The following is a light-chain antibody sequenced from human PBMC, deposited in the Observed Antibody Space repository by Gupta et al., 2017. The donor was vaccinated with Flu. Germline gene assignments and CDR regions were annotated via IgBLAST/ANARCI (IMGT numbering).Light chain of an antibody. CDR2: KDT. V-gene: IGLV3-1*01. J-gene: IGLJ1*01. CDR3: QAWDSSTGV. CDR1: KLGDKY. Sequence: SYELSQPPSVSVSPGQTASITCSGDKLGDKYVRWFQQKPGQSPVLVIYKDTERPSGIPERFSGSNSGNTATLTISGTKAMDEADYYCQAWDSSTGVFGTGTKVTVL.